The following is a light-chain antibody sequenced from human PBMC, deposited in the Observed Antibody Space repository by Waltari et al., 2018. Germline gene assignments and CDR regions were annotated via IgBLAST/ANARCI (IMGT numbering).Light chain of an antibody. J-gene: IGLJ1*01. CDR2: AVS. CDR3: SSYTSSSTLYV. Sequence: QSALTQPASVSGSPGQSITISCTGTSSDVGFYNYVSWYQQHPGKAPKLMIYAVSNRPSGASNRFSGSKSGNTASLTISGLQAEDEADYYCSSYTSSSTLYVFGTGTKVTVL. CDR1: SSDVGFYNY. V-gene: IGLV2-14*03.